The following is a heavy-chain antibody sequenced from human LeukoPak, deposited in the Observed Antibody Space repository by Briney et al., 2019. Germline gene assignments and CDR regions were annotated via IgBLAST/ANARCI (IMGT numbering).Heavy chain of an antibody. D-gene: IGHD3-10*01. J-gene: IGHJ6*02. CDR1: GFTFSSYA. V-gene: IGHV3-23*01. Sequence: GGSLRLSCAASGFTFSSYAMSWVRQAPGKGLEWVSAISGSGGSTYYADSVKGRFTISRDNSKNTLYLQMNSLRAEDTAVYYCGRELLWFGGGGMDVWGQGTTVAVSS. CDR3: GRELLWFGGGGMDV. CDR2: ISGSGGST.